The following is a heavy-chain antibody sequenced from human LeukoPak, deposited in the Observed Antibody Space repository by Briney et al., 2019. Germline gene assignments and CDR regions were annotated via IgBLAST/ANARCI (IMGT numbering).Heavy chain of an antibody. CDR2: IYYSGST. Sequence: PSETLSLTCTVSGGSISSYYWSWIRQPPGKGLEWIGSIYYSGSTYYNPSLKSRVTISVDTSKNQFSLKLSSVTAADTAVYYCARGPSDYYDSSGYNWFDPWGQGTLVTVSS. D-gene: IGHD3-22*01. CDR3: ARGPSDYYDSSGYNWFDP. V-gene: IGHV4-59*12. CDR1: GGSISSYY. J-gene: IGHJ5*02.